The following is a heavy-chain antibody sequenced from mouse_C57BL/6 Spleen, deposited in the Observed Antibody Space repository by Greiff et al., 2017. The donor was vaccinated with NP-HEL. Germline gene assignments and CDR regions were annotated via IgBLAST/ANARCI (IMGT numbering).Heavy chain of an antibody. J-gene: IGHJ4*01. CDR3: ARDHSNYYDAMDY. CDR1: GYSITSGYY. Sequence: EVHLVESGPGLVKPSQSLSLTCSVTGYSITSGYYWNWIRQSPGNKLEWMGYISYDGSNNYNPSLKNRISITRDTSKNQFFLKLNSVTTEDTATYYCARDHSNYYDAMDYWGQGTSVTVSS. D-gene: IGHD2-5*01. CDR2: ISYDGSN. V-gene: IGHV3-6*01.